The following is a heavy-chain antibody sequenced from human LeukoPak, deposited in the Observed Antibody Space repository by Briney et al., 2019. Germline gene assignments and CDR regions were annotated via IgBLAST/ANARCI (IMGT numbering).Heavy chain of an antibody. D-gene: IGHD3-10*01. CDR3: ARDFPGELPDY. J-gene: IGHJ4*02. CDR1: GFTVSSNY. V-gene: IGHV3-53*04. Sequence: GGSLRLSCAASGFTVSSNYMSWVRPAPGKGLEWVSVIYSGGSTYYADSVKGRFTISRHNSKNTLHLQMNSLRAEDTAVYYCARDFPGELPDYWGQGTLVTVSS. CDR2: IYSGGST.